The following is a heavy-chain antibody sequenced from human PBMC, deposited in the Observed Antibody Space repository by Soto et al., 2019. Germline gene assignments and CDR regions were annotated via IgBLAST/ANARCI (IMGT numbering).Heavy chain of an antibody. CDR2: ISDSGAKT. V-gene: IGHV3-23*01. J-gene: IGHJ4*02. CDR3: AKDGIRKDDY. Sequence: GGSLRLSCSASGFSIIDYAMSWVRQAPGKGLEWVSSISDSGAKTFYADSVRGRFAISRDTSKNTVYMQMNNLRTEDTALYYCAKDGIRKDDYWGQGTLVTVSS. CDR1: GFSIIDYA.